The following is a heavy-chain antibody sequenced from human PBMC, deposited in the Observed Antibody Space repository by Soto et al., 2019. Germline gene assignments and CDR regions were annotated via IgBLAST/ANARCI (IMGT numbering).Heavy chain of an antibody. Sequence: SVKVSCKASGGTFSGYAISWVRQAPGQGLEWMGEIIPMFGTSNYAQKFQGRVTITADESTSTAYMELSSLGSEDTAVYYCARGSCSSTSCYKEYYFDLWGQGTLVTVSS. CDR1: GGTFSGYA. J-gene: IGHJ4*02. V-gene: IGHV1-69*13. CDR3: ARGSCSSTSCYKEYYFDL. D-gene: IGHD2-2*02. CDR2: IIPMFGTS.